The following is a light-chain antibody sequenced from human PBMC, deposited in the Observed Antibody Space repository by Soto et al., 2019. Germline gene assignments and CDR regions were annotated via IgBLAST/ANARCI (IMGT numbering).Light chain of an antibody. CDR3: HQRGNGPST. CDR2: DAS. CDR1: QSVGCF. Sequence: VLTQSPATLSLSPGERATLSCRASQSVGCFLSWFQQKPGQAPRLLISDASKMATGIPARFSGRGSGSDFPLTISSLEPEDFAVYYCHQRGNGPSTFGPGTTVD. V-gene: IGKV3-11*01. J-gene: IGKJ3*01.